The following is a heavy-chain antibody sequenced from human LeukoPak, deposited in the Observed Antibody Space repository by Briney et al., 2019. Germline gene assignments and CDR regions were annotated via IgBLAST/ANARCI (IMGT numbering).Heavy chain of an antibody. D-gene: IGHD4-23*01. V-gene: IGHV1-3*01. CDR1: GYDFTSYA. J-gene: IGHJ4*02. CDR3: ARAGTRVVISLGY. CDR2: INAGNGNT. Sequence: ASVKVSCKASGYDFTSYAMHWVRQAPGQRLEWMGWINAGNGNTKYSQKFQDRVTVTRDTSTSTAYMELSSLRSEDTAVYYCARAGTRVVISLGYWGQGTLVTVSS.